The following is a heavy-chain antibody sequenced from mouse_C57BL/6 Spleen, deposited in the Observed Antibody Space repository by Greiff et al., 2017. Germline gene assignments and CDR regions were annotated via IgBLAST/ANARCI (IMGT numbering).Heavy chain of an antibody. CDR2: IDPSDGNT. V-gene: IGHV1-50*01. Sequence: QVQLQQPVAELVKPGASVKLSCKASGYTFTNYSMQWVKQRPEQGLEWIGEIDPSDGNTNYNPKFKGKATLTADTSSSTAYMQLNSLTSEDSAVYDCAREGFGPTASDYRGTGTTLTVSS. J-gene: IGHJ2*01. CDR3: AREGFGPTASDY. CDR1: GYTFTNYS. D-gene: IGHD1-2*01.